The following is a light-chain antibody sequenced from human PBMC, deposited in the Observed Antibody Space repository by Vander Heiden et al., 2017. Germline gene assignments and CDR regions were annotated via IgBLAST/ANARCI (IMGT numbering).Light chain of an antibody. CDR3: QQCYATPYT. CDR2: WAS. J-gene: IGKJ2*01. Sequence: IILPTSPDSLPASLGDRATINCKSSQSLVCGCNDKNSLAWHQQKPGQPPRLLISWASTRESGVPDRFSGSGSGTDSTLTINRLHAEDVAVYYCQQCYATPYTFGQGTKLEIK. V-gene: IGKV4-1*01. CDR1: QSLVCGCNDKNS.